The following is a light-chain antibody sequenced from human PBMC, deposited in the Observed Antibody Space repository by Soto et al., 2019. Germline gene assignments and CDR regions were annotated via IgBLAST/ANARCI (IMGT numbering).Light chain of an antibody. CDR1: QTININ. CDR3: QQYNNWPWT. V-gene: IGKV3-15*01. CDR2: GES. J-gene: IGKJ1*01. Sequence: ETVMTQSPATLSVSPGERATLSCRASQTININLAWYQQKPGQAPRLLIYGESARATGIPTRFSGTRSGTEFTLTISSLQSEDFAVYYCQQYNNWPWTFGQGTKVEIK.